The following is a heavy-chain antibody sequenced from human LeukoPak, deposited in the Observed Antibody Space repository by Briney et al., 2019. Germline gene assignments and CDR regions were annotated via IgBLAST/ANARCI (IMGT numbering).Heavy chain of an antibody. Sequence: SGTLSLTCAVSGGSISSSNWWSWVRQPPGKGLEWIGEIYHSGSTNYNPSLKSRVTISVDTSKNQFSLKLSSVTAADTAVYYCARIASIAVTGTFDYWGQGTLVTVSS. J-gene: IGHJ4*02. CDR3: ARIASIAVTGTFDY. CDR1: GGSISSSNW. V-gene: IGHV4-4*02. D-gene: IGHD6-19*01. CDR2: IYHSGST.